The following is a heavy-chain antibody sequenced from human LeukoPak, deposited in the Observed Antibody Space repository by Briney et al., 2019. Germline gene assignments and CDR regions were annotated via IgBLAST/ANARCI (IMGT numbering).Heavy chain of an antibody. J-gene: IGHJ4*02. D-gene: IGHD3-22*01. Sequence: TLXLTXTVSGGSISSXXYXXXWTRXHPGXGXXXXXXXXXXXSTXXXPSLKSRXXXXXXTSKNQFSLKLSSVTAADTAVYYXXXXLRYDYYDSPGPARGFDYWGQGTLVTVSS. CDR3: XXXLRYDYYDSPGPARGFDY. V-gene: IGHV4-31*02. CDR1: GGSISSXXYX. CDR2: XXXXXST.